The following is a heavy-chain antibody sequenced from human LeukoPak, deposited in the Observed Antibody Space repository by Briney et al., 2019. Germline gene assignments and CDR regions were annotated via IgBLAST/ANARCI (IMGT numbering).Heavy chain of an antibody. CDR3: AKDLEAVAGTIVNDY. J-gene: IGHJ4*02. CDR1: GFTFSKYA. CDR2: IGASGGTT. V-gene: IGHV3-23*01. Sequence: GGSLRLSCAVSGFTFSKYAMNWVRQGPGKGLERVSGIGASGGTTYYADSVQGRFTISRDNSKNTLYLQLNRLSADDTGVYFCAKDLEAVAGTIVNDYWGQGTLVTVSS. D-gene: IGHD6-19*01.